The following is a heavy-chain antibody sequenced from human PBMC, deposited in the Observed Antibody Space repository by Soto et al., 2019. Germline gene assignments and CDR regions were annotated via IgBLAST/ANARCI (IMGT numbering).Heavy chain of an antibody. CDR3: AKGVGGVFQAGY. D-gene: IGHD3-16*01. J-gene: IGHJ4*02. Sequence: QVQLVESGGGVVQPGRSLRLSCAASGFTFSSYGMHWVRQAPGKGLEWVAVISYDGSNKYYADSVKGRFTISRDNSKNTLYLQMNSLRAEDTAVYYCAKGVGGVFQAGYWGQGTLVTVSS. CDR2: ISYDGSNK. CDR1: GFTFSSYG. V-gene: IGHV3-30*18.